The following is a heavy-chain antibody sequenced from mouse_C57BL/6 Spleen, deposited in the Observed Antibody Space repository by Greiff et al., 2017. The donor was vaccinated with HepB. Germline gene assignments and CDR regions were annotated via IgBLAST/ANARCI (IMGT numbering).Heavy chain of an antibody. CDR1: GYTFTEYT. CDR2: FYPGSGSI. Sequence: QVQLQQSGAELVKPGASVKLSCKASGYTFTEYTIHWVKQRSGQGLEWIGWFYPGSGSIKYNEKFKDKATLTAYKSSGTVNMELSRLTAEASAVYCCARREGLQRFDYWGQGTTLTVSS. CDR3: ARREGLQRFDY. J-gene: IGHJ2*01. V-gene: IGHV1-62-2*01. D-gene: IGHD1-1*01.